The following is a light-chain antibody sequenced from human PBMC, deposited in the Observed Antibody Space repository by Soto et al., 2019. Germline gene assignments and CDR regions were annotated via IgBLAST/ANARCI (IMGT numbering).Light chain of an antibody. V-gene: IGKV1-5*03. CDR2: KAS. Sequence: DIQMTQSPSTLSASVGDRVTITCRARQSISSWLAWYQQKPGKAPNLLIYKASSLESGFPSRFSGSGSGTEFTLTISSLQPDDFATYYCQQYNSYPLTFGGGTKVEIK. J-gene: IGKJ4*01. CDR1: QSISSW. CDR3: QQYNSYPLT.